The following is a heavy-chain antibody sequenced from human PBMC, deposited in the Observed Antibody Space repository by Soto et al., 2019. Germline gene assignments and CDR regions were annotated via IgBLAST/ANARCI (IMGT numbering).Heavy chain of an antibody. CDR1: GGSISSYY. Sequence: SETLSLTCTVSGGSISSYYWTWIRQPPGKGLEWIGYIYYSGSNYNPSLKSRVTISVDTSKNQFSLKLSSVTAADTAVYYCARGVWTYAYWGQGTLVTVSS. CDR3: ARGVWTYAY. J-gene: IGHJ4*02. CDR2: IYYSGS. V-gene: IGHV4-59*01. D-gene: IGHD3-16*01.